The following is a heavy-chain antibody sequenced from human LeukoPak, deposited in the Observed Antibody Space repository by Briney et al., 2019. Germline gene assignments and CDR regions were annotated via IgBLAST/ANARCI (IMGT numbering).Heavy chain of an antibody. J-gene: IGHJ6*03. CDR2: IIPIFGTA. D-gene: IGHD3-3*01. CDR1: GGTFISYA. V-gene: IGHV1-69*05. CDR3: ARAGNDDFWSGSYYYYMDV. Sequence: ASVKVSFKASGGTFISYAISWVRQAPGQGLEWMGGIIPIFGTASYAQKFQGRVTITTDESTSTAYMELSSLRSEDTAVYYCARAGNDDFWSGSYYYYMDVWGKGTTVTVSS.